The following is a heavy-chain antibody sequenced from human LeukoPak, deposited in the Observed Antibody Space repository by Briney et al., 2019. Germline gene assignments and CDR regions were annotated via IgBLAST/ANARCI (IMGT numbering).Heavy chain of an antibody. CDR3: ASAYCGGDCYRSEDAFDI. Sequence: GGTLRLSCAASGFTFSAYSMNWVRQAPGKGLEWVSAISGSGGSTYYADSVKGRFTISRDNSKNTLYLQMNSLRAEDTAVYYCASAYCGGDCYRSEDAFDIWGQGTMVTVSS. D-gene: IGHD2-21*02. J-gene: IGHJ3*02. CDR2: ISGSGGST. CDR1: GFTFSAYS. V-gene: IGHV3-23*01.